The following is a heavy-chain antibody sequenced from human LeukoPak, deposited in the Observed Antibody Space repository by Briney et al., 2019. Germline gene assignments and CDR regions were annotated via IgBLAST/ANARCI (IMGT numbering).Heavy chain of an antibody. CDR3: ARGRSESPFDP. Sequence: GASVKVSCKASGYTFSNNDIKGVRQAPGQGLEGMGWISAYNGNTNYAQKLQGRVTMTTDTSTSTAYMELSSLRSDDTAIYYCARGRSESPFDPWGQGTLVTVSS. CDR2: ISAYNGNT. D-gene: IGHD3-3*01. CDR1: GYTFSNND. V-gene: IGHV1-18*01. J-gene: IGHJ5*02.